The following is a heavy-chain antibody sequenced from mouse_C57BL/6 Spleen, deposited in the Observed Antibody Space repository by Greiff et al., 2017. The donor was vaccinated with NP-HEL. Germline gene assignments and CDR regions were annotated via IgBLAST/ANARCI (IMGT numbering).Heavy chain of an antibody. CDR1: GYAFSSSW. D-gene: IGHD2-3*01. J-gene: IGHJ2*01. Sequence: VQLQQSGPELVKPGASVTISCKASGYAFSSSWMNWVKQRPGKGLEWIGRIYPGDGDTNYNGKFKGKATLTADKSSSTAYMQLSSLTSEDSAVYFCAKDDGYFYWGQGTTLTVSS. CDR2: IYPGDGDT. V-gene: IGHV1-82*01. CDR3: AKDDGYFY.